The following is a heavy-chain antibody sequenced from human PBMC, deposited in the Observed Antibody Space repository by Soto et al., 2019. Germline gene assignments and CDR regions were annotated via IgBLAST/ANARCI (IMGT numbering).Heavy chain of an antibody. CDR3: ARHPSYYYGSGSYYLDY. CDR1: GGSFSGYY. CDR2: INHSGST. D-gene: IGHD3-10*01. Sequence: PSETLSLTCAVYGGSFSGYYWSWIRQPPGKGLEWIGEINHSGSTNYNPSLKSRVTISVDTSKNQFSLKLSSATAADTAVYYCARHPSYYYGSGSYYLDYWGHGTLVTVFS. V-gene: IGHV4-34*01. J-gene: IGHJ4*01.